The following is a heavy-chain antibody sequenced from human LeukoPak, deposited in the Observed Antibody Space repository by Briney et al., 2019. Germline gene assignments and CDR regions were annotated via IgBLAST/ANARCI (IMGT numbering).Heavy chain of an antibody. Sequence: SVNVSCKASAGTFSSHALSWVRQAPGQGLEWMGRIIPMFGVTNYAQNFQGRFTITADKSTTTVYMELTRLRSEDTAVYYCAGNPLGTEMLMGYYYYGMDVWGQGTTVTVSS. CDR2: IIPMFGVT. CDR1: AGTFSSHA. J-gene: IGHJ6*02. V-gene: IGHV1-69*04. CDR3: AGNPLGTEMLMGYYYYGMDV. D-gene: IGHD3-16*01.